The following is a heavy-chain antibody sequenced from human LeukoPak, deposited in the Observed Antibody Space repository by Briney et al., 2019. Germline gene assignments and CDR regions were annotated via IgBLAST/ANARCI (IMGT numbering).Heavy chain of an antibody. Sequence: SETLSLTCTVSGGSISSYYWSWLRQPPGKGLEWIGYIYYSGSTNYNPSLKSRVTISVDTSKNQFSLKLSSVTAADTAVYYCAREAEAKYSNYVGYWGQGTLVTVSS. V-gene: IGHV4-59*01. CDR1: GGSISSYY. D-gene: IGHD4-11*01. CDR3: AREAEAKYSNYVGY. J-gene: IGHJ4*02. CDR2: IYYSGST.